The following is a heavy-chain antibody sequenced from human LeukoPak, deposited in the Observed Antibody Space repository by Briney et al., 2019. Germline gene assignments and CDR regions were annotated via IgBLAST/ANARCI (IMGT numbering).Heavy chain of an antibody. D-gene: IGHD2-21*02. CDR1: GFTFTNYA. CDR2: ISEGVGNT. J-gene: IGHJ4*02. Sequence: GGSLRLSCAASGFTFTNYAMTWVRQAPGKGLEWVSGISEGVGNTYYADSVKGRFTISRDHSKNTLYLQMNSLRAEDTALYYCAKREKGTAGRFFDYWGQGTLVTVSS. V-gene: IGHV3-23*01. CDR3: AKREKGTAGRFFDY.